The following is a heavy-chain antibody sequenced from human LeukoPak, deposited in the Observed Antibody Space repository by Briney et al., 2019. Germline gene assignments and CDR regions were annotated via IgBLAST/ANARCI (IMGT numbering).Heavy chain of an antibody. J-gene: IGHJ2*01. V-gene: IGHV4-61*02. CDR3: ARDPPGGGWYFDL. Sequence: SETLSLTRTVSGGSISSGSYYWSWIRQPAGKGLEWIGRIYTSGSTNYNPSLKSRVTISVDTSKNQFSLKLSSVTAADTAVYYCARDPPGGGWYFDLWGRGTLVTVSS. CDR1: GGSISSGSYY. CDR2: IYTSGST. D-gene: IGHD3-16*01.